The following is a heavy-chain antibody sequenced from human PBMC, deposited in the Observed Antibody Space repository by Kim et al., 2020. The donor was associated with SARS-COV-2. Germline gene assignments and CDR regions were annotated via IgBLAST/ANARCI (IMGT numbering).Heavy chain of an antibody. CDR3: ATTRNYSDSCGYVDY. J-gene: IGHJ4*02. D-gene: IGHD3-22*01. Sequence: DSVKGRFTISRDNPHTPLYLQMNSLRAEDTSVYYCATTRNYSDSCGYVDYWGQGTLVTVSS. V-gene: IGHV3-23*01.